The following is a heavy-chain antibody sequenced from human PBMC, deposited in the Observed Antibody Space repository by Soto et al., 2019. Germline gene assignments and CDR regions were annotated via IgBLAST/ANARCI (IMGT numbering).Heavy chain of an antibody. D-gene: IGHD3-9*01. CDR2: IYYSGST. Sequence: SQTLSLTSTVSGGSISSGDYYWSWIRQPPGKGLEWIGDIYYSGSTYYNPSLKSRVTISVDTSKNQFSLKLSSVTAADTAVYYCARFPSLRYLDWLSDDGAFDIWGQGTMVTVSS. V-gene: IGHV4-30-4*08. CDR1: GGSISSGDYY. CDR3: ARFPSLRYLDWLSDDGAFDI. J-gene: IGHJ3*02.